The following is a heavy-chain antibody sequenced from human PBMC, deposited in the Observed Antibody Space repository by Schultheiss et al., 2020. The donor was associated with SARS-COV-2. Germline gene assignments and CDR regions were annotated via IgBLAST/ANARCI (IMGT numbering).Heavy chain of an antibody. CDR3: ARRDSSGSRPDFDY. D-gene: IGHD6-19*01. J-gene: IGHJ4*02. V-gene: IGHV4-34*01. CDR2: INRGGST. CDR1: GGSFSDYH. Sequence: SQTLSLTCAVYGGSFSDYHWTWIRQPPGKGLEWIGEINRGGSTNYNPSLKSRVTISVDTSKNQFSLKLSSVTAADTAVYYCARRDSSGSRPDFDYWGQGTLVTVSS.